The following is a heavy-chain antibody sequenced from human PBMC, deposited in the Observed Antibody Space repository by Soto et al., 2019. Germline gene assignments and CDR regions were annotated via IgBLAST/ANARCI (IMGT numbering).Heavy chain of an antibody. Sequence: PGGSLRLSCTASGFTFGDYAMSWFRQAPGKGLEWVGFIRSKAYGGTTEYAASVKGRFTISRDDSKSIAYLQMNSLKTEDTAVYYCTRVIPPGDIVVVVAADPYYFDYWGQGTLVTVSS. J-gene: IGHJ4*02. CDR1: GFTFGDYA. V-gene: IGHV3-49*03. D-gene: IGHD2-15*01. CDR2: IRSKAYGGTT. CDR3: TRVIPPGDIVVVVAADPYYFDY.